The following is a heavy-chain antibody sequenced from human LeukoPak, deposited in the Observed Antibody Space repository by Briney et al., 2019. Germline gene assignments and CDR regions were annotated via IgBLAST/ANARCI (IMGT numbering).Heavy chain of an antibody. D-gene: IGHD2-2*02. Sequence: ASVKVSCKASGGTFSSYAISWVRQAPGQGLEWMGRIIPIFGTANYAQKFQGRVTITTDESTSTAYMELSSLRSEDTDVYYCAMAPRTVPAAIFEWFDPWGQGTLVTVSS. CDR2: IIPIFGTA. CDR1: GGTFSSYA. V-gene: IGHV1-69*05. CDR3: AMAPRTVPAAIFEWFDP. J-gene: IGHJ5*02.